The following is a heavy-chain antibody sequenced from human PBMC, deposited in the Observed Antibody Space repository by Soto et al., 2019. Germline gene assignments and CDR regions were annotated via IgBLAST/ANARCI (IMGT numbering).Heavy chain of an antibody. CDR2: IHPSGGGT. CDR1: GYTFNTYY. V-gene: IGHV1-46*02. J-gene: IGHJ4*02. D-gene: IGHD2-21*02. CDR3: ARGGYIAVVTASFDY. Sequence: ASVKVSCKPSGYTFNTYYLHWVRQAPGQALEWMGVIHPSGGGTTYAQKFLGRVTVTRDTSTSTVFMELSSLRSDDTAVYYCARGGYIAVVTASFDYWGQGTLVTVSS.